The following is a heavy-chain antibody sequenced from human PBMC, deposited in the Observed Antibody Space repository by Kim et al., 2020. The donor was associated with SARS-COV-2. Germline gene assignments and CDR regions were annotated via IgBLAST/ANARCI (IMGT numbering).Heavy chain of an antibody. J-gene: IGHJ3*02. Sequence: SETLSLTCTVSGVSISSYYWSWIRQPPGKGLEWIGYIYYSGSTNYNPSLKSRVTISVDTSKNQFSLKLSSVTAADTAVYYCARQGRGYSYGFRPHDAFDIWGQETMVTVSS. CDR2: IYYSGST. CDR3: ARQGRGYSYGFRPHDAFDI. D-gene: IGHD5-18*01. V-gene: IGHV4-59*08. CDR1: GVSISSYY.